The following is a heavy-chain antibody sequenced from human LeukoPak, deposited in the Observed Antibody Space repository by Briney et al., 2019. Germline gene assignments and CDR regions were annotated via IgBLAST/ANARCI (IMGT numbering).Heavy chain of an antibody. Sequence: SVKVSCKASGGTFSSYAISWVRQAPGQGLEWMGRIIPILGIAHYAQKFQGRVTITADKYTSTAYMELSSLRSEDTAVYYCARDLEGCTNGVCYTGPHDYYYYGMDVWGQGTTVTVSS. V-gene: IGHV1-69*04. CDR3: ARDLEGCTNGVCYTGPHDYYYYGMDV. J-gene: IGHJ6*02. D-gene: IGHD2-8*01. CDR1: GGTFSSYA. CDR2: IIPILGIA.